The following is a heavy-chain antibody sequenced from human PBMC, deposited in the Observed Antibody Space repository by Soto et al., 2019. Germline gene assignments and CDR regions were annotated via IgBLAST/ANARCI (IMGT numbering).Heavy chain of an antibody. CDR3: ARAKSWSDAILRYFEPPPYFDY. Sequence: GASVKVSCKASGYTFTSYAMHWVRQAPGQRLEWMGWINAGNGNTKYSQKFQGRVTITRDTSASTAYMELSSLRSEDTAVYYCARAKSWSDAILRYFEPPPYFDYWGQGTLVTVSS. V-gene: IGHV1-3*01. D-gene: IGHD3-9*01. CDR2: INAGNGNT. CDR1: GYTFTSYA. J-gene: IGHJ4*02.